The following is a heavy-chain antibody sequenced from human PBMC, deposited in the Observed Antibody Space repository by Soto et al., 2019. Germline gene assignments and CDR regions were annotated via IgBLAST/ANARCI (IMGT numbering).Heavy chain of an antibody. Sequence: QVQLQESGPGLVMPSQTLSLTCTVSGGSISSGDYYWSSIRQPPGTGMEWIGYIYYSGSTYYNPSLKSRVTISVDTSKTQFSLKLSSVTAADPAVYYCASAHGDFDWSWGAYGMHVWGQGTTVTVSS. V-gene: IGHV4-30-4*01. J-gene: IGHJ6*02. CDR2: IYYSGST. CDR3: ASAHGDFDWSWGAYGMHV. CDR1: GGSISSGDYY. D-gene: IGHD3-9*01.